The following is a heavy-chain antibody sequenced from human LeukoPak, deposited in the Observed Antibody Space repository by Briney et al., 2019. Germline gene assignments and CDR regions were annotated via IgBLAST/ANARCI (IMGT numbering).Heavy chain of an antibody. CDR3: ARDMYGLDY. D-gene: IGHD2-8*01. CDR2: INPNSGDT. CDR1: GYTFTGYN. J-gene: IGHJ4*02. Sequence: ASVKVSCKASGYTFTGYNMHWVRQAPGQGLEWMGWINPNSGDTNYAQKFQGRVTMTSDTSITTANMELRRLRFDDTAVYYCARDMYGLDYWGQGALVTVSS. V-gene: IGHV1-2*02.